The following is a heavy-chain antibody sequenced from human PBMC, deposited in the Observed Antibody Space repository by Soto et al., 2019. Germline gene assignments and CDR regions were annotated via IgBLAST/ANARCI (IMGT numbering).Heavy chain of an antibody. D-gene: IGHD3-3*01. CDR2: INAGNGNT. CDR1: GYTFTSYA. J-gene: IGHJ4*02. V-gene: IGHV1-3*01. CDR3: ARDLDFWSGYQNRFDY. Sequence: QVQLVQSGAEVKKPGASVKVSCKASGYTFTSYAMHWVRQAPGQRLEWMGWINAGNGNTKYSQKFQGRVTITRDTSASTAYMELSSLRSEDTAVYYCARDLDFWSGYQNRFDYWGQETLVTVSS.